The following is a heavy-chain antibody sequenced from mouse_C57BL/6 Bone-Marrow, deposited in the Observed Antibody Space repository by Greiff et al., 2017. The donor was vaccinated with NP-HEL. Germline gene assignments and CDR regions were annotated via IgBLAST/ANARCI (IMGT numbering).Heavy chain of an antibody. J-gene: IGHJ2*01. CDR3: ARDLLWYPYYFDY. V-gene: IGHV8-8*01. CDR1: GFSLSTFGMG. CDR2: IWWDDDK. Sequence: QVTLKESGPGILQPSQTLSLTCSFSGFSLSTFGMGVGWIRQPSGKGLEWLAHIWWDDDKYYNPALKSRLTISKDTSKNLVFLKIANVDTADTATYYCARDLLWYPYYFDYWGQGTTLTVSS. D-gene: IGHD2-1*01.